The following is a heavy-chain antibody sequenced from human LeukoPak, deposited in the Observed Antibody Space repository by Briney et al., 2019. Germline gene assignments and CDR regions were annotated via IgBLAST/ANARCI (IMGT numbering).Heavy chain of an antibody. CDR2: ISGSGAGT. D-gene: IGHD6-13*01. Sequence: PGGSLRLCCAASGFTFSSYAMSWVRQAPGKGLEWVSAISGSGAGTYYADSVKGRFTISRDNSKNTLYLQMTSLRAEDTAVYYCAKNLSPPYSSSWDWYFDLWGRGTLVTVSS. J-gene: IGHJ2*01. CDR1: GFTFSSYA. CDR3: AKNLSPPYSSSWDWYFDL. V-gene: IGHV3-23*01.